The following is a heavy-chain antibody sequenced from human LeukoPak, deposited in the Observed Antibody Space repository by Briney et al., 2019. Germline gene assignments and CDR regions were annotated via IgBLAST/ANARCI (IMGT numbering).Heavy chain of an antibody. Sequence: PGGSLRLSCAASGFTFSSYSMNWVRPAPGKGLEWVSYISSSSSTIYYADSVKGRFTISRDNAKNSLYLQMNSLRAEDTAVYYCARDCSGGTCYSDYWGQGTLVTVSS. CDR2: ISSSSSTI. CDR3: ARDCSGGTCYSDY. J-gene: IGHJ4*02. V-gene: IGHV3-48*04. CDR1: GFTFSSYS. D-gene: IGHD2-15*01.